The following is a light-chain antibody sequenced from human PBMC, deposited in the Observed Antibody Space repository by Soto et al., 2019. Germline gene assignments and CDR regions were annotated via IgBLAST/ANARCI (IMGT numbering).Light chain of an antibody. CDR2: SNN. CDR3: QLWDSNSDHVV. V-gene: IGLV1-47*02. CDR1: SSNIGSNY. Sequence: QSVLTQPPSASGTPGQRVTISCSGSSSNIGSNYVYWYQQLPGTAPKLLIYSNNQRPSGVPDRFSGSKSGTSASLAISGLRSEDEADYYCQLWDSNSDHVVFGGGTKLTVL. J-gene: IGLJ2*01.